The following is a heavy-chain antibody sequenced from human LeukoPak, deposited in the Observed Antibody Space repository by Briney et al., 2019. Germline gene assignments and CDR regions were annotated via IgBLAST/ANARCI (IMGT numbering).Heavy chain of an antibody. CDR1: GFIFSSYA. CDR3: AKDRIIVGATLPDY. D-gene: IGHD1-26*01. V-gene: IGHV3-64*01. Sequence: GGSLRLSCAASGFIFSSYAIHWVRQAPGKGLEYVSAISSNGGSTFCANSVEGRFTISRDNSKNTLYLQMNSLRAEDTAVYYCAKDRIIVGATLPDYWGQGTLVTVSS. J-gene: IGHJ4*02. CDR2: ISSNGGST.